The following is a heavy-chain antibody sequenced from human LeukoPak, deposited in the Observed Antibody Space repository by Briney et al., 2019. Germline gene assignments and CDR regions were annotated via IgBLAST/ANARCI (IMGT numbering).Heavy chain of an antibody. V-gene: IGHV4-39*07. CDR1: GGSISSSSYY. CDR3: ARDLMEVA. Sequence: PSETLSLTCTVSGGSISSSSYYWGWIRQPPGKGLEWIGSIYYSGSTYYNPSLKSRVTISVDTSKNQFSLKLSSVTAADTAVYYCARDLMEVAWGQGTLVTVSS. J-gene: IGHJ5*02. CDR2: IYYSGST. D-gene: IGHD2-8*01.